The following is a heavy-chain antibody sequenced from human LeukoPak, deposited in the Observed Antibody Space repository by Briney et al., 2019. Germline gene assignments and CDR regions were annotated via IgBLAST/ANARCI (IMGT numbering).Heavy chain of an antibody. CDR3: ARDTYSYGLFDY. CDR2: INPSGGST. Sequence: ASVKVSCKASGYTFTNYYMHWVRQAPGQGLEWMGIINPSGGSTSYAQKFQGRVTMTRDTSTSTVYMELSSLRSEDTAVYYCARDTYSYGLFDYWGRGTLVTVSS. J-gene: IGHJ4*02. V-gene: IGHV1-46*01. CDR1: GYTFTNYY. D-gene: IGHD5-18*01.